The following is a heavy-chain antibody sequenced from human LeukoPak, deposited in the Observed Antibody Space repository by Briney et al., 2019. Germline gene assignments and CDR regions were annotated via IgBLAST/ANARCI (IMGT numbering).Heavy chain of an antibody. D-gene: IGHD3-10*01. Sequence: PSETLSLTCTVSGCSISSSSYYGGRVRQPPGKGVERTWRIHYSGSTYYNPSLKSRVTISVGTSKNQFSLKLSSVTAADTAVYYCARAYYGSGSYPIYYFDYWGQGTLVTVSS. CDR3: ARAYYGSGSYPIYYFDY. V-gene: IGHV4-39*07. CDR1: GCSISSSSYY. J-gene: IGHJ4*02. CDR2: IHYSGST.